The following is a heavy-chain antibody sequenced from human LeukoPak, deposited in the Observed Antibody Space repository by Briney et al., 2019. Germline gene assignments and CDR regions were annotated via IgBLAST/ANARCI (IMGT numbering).Heavy chain of an antibody. CDR1: GYTFTSYD. Sequence: ASVKVSCKASGYTFTSYDINWVRQATGQGLEWMGWMNPNSGNTGYAQKFQGRVTMTRDTSITTAYLELTTLRSDDTAVYYCARDPDSSGYIGFDYWGQGTLVTVSS. CDR2: MNPNSGNT. D-gene: IGHD3-22*01. CDR3: ARDPDSSGYIGFDY. J-gene: IGHJ4*02. V-gene: IGHV1-8*01.